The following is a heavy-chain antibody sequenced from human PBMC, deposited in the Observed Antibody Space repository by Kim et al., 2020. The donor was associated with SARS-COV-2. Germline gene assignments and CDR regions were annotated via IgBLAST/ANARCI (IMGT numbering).Heavy chain of an antibody. V-gene: IGHV3-30*01. CDR2: I. D-gene: IGHD3-10*01. Sequence: ISYADSVKGRFIISRDNTKYTLFLQMNSLRPEDTAVYYCVAEIGSRRFDHWGQGTLVTVSS. CDR3: VAEIGSRRFDH. J-gene: IGHJ4*02.